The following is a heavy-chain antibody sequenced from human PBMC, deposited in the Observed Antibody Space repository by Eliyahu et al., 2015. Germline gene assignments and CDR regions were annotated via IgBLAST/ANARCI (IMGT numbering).Heavy chain of an antibody. D-gene: IGHD5-12*01. CDR3: ARVKTLVATIGGGYYYMDV. V-gene: IGHV4-34*01. CDR1: GGSFXGYY. J-gene: IGHJ6*03. Sequence: QVQLQQWGAGLLKPSEXLSLTXAVYGGSFXGYYWSWXRQPPGKGXEWIGEIXHSGSTNYNPSLKSRVTISVDTSKNQFSLKLSSVTAADTAVYYCARVKTLVATIGGGYYYMDVWGKGTTVTVSS. CDR2: IXHSGST.